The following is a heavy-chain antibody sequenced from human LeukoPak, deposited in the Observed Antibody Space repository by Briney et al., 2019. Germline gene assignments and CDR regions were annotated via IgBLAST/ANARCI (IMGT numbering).Heavy chain of an antibody. Sequence: SETLSLTCTVSGGSISSYYWSWIRQPPGKGLEWIGYIYYSGSINYNPSLKSRVTISVDTSKNQFSLKLSSVTAADTAVYYCARGWVAAPFDYWGQGTLVTVSS. CDR2: IYYSGSI. D-gene: IGHD6-6*01. J-gene: IGHJ4*02. CDR3: ARGWVAAPFDY. CDR1: GGSISSYY. V-gene: IGHV4-59*01.